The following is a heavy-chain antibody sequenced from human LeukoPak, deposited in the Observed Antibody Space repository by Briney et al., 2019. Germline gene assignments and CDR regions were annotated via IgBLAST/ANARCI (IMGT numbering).Heavy chain of an antibody. V-gene: IGHV3-23*01. CDR3: ANYYDKPFLVY. J-gene: IGHJ4*02. CDR2: ISGSGGST. CDR1: GFTFSSYA. Sequence: GGPLRLSCAASGFTFSSYAMSWVRQAPGKGLEWVSAISGSGGSTYYADSVKGRFTISRDNSKDTLYLQMNSLRAEDTAVYYCANYYDKPFLVYWGQGTLVTVSS. D-gene: IGHD3-22*01.